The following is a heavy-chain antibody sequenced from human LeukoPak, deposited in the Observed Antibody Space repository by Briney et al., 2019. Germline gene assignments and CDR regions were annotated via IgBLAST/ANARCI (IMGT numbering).Heavy chain of an antibody. CDR3: ARDCEGSGSYSYFDY. V-gene: IGHV4-59*02. CDR2: IYYSGGT. D-gene: IGHD1-26*01. J-gene: IGHJ4*02. Sequence: SQTLSLTCTVSGGSVTSYYYNWVRQPPGGGLEWIGYIYYSGGTNYNPSLESRVTISLDTAKNQFSLKLRSVTAEDTAVYYCARDCEGSGSYSYFDYWGQGTLVTVSS. CDR1: GGSVTSYY.